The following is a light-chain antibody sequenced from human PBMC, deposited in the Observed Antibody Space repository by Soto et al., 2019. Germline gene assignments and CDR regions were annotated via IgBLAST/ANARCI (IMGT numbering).Light chain of an antibody. CDR2: EVT. V-gene: IGLV2-8*01. CDR1: SSDVGGYNF. CDR3: TSYAGSNIPVV. Sequence: QSALTQPPSASGSPGQSVTISCTGTSSDVGGYNFVSWYQQHPGKAPKLMIYEVTKRPSGVPDRFSGSKSGNTASLTVSGLQGEDGADYYCTSYAGSNIPVVFGGGTKVTVL. J-gene: IGLJ2*01.